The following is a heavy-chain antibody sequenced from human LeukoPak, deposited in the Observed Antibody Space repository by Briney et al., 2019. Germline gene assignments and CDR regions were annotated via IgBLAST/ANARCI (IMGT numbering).Heavy chain of an antibody. CDR2: ISTYHGNT. CDR1: GYTFTTAG. CDR3: ARDGGGGFDY. J-gene: IGHJ4*02. V-gene: IGHV1-18*01. D-gene: IGHD3-16*01. Sequence: ASVKVSCKASGYTFTTAGIGWVRQAPGQVLEWMGWISTYHGNTNYAQIFQDRVTLTTDTSTSTAYMELRRLRSDDTAVYYCARDGGGGFDYWGQGTRVTVSS.